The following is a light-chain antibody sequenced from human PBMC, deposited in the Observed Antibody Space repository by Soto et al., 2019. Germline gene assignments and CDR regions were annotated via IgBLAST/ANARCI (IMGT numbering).Light chain of an antibody. V-gene: IGLV2-23*02. CDR1: SSDVGSYNL. CDR3: CSYAGSSIVV. Sequence: QSALTQPASVSGSPGQSITISCTGTSSDVGSYNLVSWYQQHPGKAPKLMIYEVSKRPSGVSNRFSGSKSGNTASLTISGLQAEDEADYYCCSYAGSSIVVFGGGPSSPS. CDR2: EVS. J-gene: IGLJ2*01.